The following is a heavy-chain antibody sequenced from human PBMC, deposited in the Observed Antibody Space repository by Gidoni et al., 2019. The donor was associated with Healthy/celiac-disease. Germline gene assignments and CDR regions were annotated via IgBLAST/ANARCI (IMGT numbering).Heavy chain of an antibody. CDR1: GFTFDDYA. V-gene: IGHV3-9*01. Sequence: EVQLVESGGGLVQPGRSLRLSCAASGFTFDDYAMHWVRQAPGKGLEWVSGISWNRGSIGYADSVKGRFTISRDNAKNSLYLQMNSLRAEDTALYYCAKVRFGEDYFDYWGQGTLVTVSS. D-gene: IGHD3-10*01. J-gene: IGHJ4*02. CDR3: AKVRFGEDYFDY. CDR2: ISWNRGSI.